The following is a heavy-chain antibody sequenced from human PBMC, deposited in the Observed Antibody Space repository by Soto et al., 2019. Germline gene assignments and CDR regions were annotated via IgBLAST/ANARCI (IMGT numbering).Heavy chain of an antibody. CDR3: ARGSMIVPPQEWFDP. CDR2: ISSSSSYI. V-gene: IGHV3-21*01. J-gene: IGHJ5*02. D-gene: IGHD3-22*01. CDR1: GFTFSSYS. Sequence: GGSLRLSCAASGFTFSSYSMNWVRQAPGKGLEWVSSISSSSSYIYYADSVKGRFTISRDNAKNSLYLQMNSLRAEDTAVYYCARGSMIVPPQEWFDPWGQGTLVTVSS.